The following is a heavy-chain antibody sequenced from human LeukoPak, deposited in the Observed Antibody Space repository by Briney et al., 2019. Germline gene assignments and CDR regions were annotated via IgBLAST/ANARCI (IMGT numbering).Heavy chain of an antibody. CDR3: ASPGLLGNGMDV. J-gene: IGHJ6*02. Sequence: GGSLRLSCAASGFTFSSYGMHWVRQAPGKGLEWVAVISYDGSNKYYADSVKGRFTISRDNSKNTLYLQMNSLRAEDTAVYYCASPGLLGNGMDVWGQGTTVTVSS. CDR2: ISYDGSNK. D-gene: IGHD3-10*01. V-gene: IGHV3-30*03. CDR1: GFTFSSYG.